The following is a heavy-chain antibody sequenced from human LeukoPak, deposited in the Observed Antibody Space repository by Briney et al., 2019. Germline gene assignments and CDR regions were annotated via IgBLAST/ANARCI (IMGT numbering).Heavy chain of an antibody. Sequence: NTSETLSLTCTVSGGSISSGGYYWSWIRQPPGKGLEWLGYIYHTGSTYSNPSLNSRVTISVDGSKNQFSLKLRSVTAADTAVYYCARDRNSLTNCSSTSCPGGYWGQGTLVTVSS. CDR2: IYHTGST. D-gene: IGHD2-2*01. CDR3: ARDRNSLTNCSSTSCPGGY. CDR1: GGSISSGGYY. V-gene: IGHV4-30-2*01. J-gene: IGHJ4*02.